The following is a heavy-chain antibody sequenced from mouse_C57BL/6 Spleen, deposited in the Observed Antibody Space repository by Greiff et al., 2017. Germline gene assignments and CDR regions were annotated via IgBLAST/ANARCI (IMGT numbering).Heavy chain of an antibody. Sequence: VQLQQSGSELVKPGASVKMSCKASGYTFTDYNMHWVKQSHGKSLEWIGYINPNNGGTSYNQKFKGKATLTVNKSSSTAYMELRSLTSEDSAVYYCARDYGSKGGYWGQGTTLTVSS. CDR1: GYTFTDYN. D-gene: IGHD1-1*01. CDR3: ARDYGSKGGY. CDR2: INPNNGGT. J-gene: IGHJ2*01. V-gene: IGHV1-22*01.